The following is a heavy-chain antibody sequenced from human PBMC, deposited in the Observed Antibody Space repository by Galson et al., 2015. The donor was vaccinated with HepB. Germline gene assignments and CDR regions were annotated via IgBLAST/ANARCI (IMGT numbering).Heavy chain of an antibody. V-gene: IGHV3-23*01. D-gene: IGHD3-22*01. Sequence: SLRLSCAASGFTFSSYAMSWVRQAPGKGLEWVSAISGSGGSTYYADSVKGRFTIYRDNSKNTLYLQMNSLRAEDTAVYYCAKASSYYYDSSGSKVPPYWYFDLWCRVTLVTVSS. CDR3: AKASSYYYDSSGSKVPPYWYFDL. CDR1: GFTFSSYA. CDR2: ISGSGGST. J-gene: IGHJ2*01.